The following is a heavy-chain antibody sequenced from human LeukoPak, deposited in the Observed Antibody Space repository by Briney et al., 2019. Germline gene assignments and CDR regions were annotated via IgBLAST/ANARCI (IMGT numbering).Heavy chain of an antibody. D-gene: IGHD3-22*01. CDR2: IYYSGST. Sequence: PSETLSVTCTVSGGSISSYYWSWIRQPPGKGLEWIGYIYYSGSTNYNPSLKSRVTISVDTSKNQFSLKLSSVTAADTAVYYCAREGYYYDSSGYSYAFDMWGQGTGVPVSS. V-gene: IGHV4-59*01. CDR3: AREGYYYDSSGYSYAFDM. J-gene: IGHJ3*02. CDR1: GGSISSYY.